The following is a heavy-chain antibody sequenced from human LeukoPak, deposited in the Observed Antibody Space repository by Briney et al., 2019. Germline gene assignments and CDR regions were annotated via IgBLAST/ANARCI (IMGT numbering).Heavy chain of an antibody. J-gene: IGHJ4*02. V-gene: IGHV3-30*02. CDR1: GFSFSSYD. Sequence: GGSLRLSCAASGFSFSSYDIHWVRQAPGKGLEWVTFIESDGTKEYYADSVKGRFTISRHNSKHKVYVQMDTLRAEDTAVYYCAKEGIGCYYLDYWGQGTVVTVSS. CDR3: AKEGIGCYYLDY. D-gene: IGHD6-19*01. CDR2: IESDGTKE.